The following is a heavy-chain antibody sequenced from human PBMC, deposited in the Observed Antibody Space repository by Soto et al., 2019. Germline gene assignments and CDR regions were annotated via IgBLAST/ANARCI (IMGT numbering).Heavy chain of an antibody. CDR1: GYTFRSYG. CDR3: ARPPGYVSDWYYFDL. Sequence: ASVKVSCKASGYTFRSYGISWVRQAPGQGLEWVGWISAYNGDTHYAPKFQDRITLTTETSTDTAYMELRSLRLEDTAVYYCARPPGYVSDWYYFDLWGQGTLVTVSS. V-gene: IGHV1-18*04. D-gene: IGHD3-9*01. J-gene: IGHJ4*02. CDR2: ISAYNGDT.